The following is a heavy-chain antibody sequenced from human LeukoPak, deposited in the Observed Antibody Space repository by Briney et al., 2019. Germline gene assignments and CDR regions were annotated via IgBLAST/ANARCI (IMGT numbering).Heavy chain of an antibody. D-gene: IGHD1-26*01. CDR3: ATFYSGSYYFDY. J-gene: IGHJ4*02. CDR1: GYTLTELS. V-gene: IGHV1-24*01. Sequence: ASVKVSCKVSGYTLTELSMHWVRQAPGKGLEWMGGFDPEDGETIYAQKFQGRVTMTEDTSTDTAYMELSSLRSEDTAVYYCATFYSGSYYFDYWGQGTLVTVSS. CDR2: FDPEDGET.